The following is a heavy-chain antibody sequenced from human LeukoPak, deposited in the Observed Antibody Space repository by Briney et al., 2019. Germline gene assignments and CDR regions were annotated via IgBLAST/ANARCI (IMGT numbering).Heavy chain of an antibody. J-gene: IGHJ4*02. Sequence: GGSLRLSCAASGFTFNSYAMTWVRQASGKGLEWVSAISGGGGSAYYADSVKGRFTISRDNSKNTLYLQMNSLRAEDTAVYYCAKVQSSSAFDYWGQGTLVTVSS. D-gene: IGHD3-10*01. CDR3: AKVQSSSAFDY. CDR2: ISGGGGSA. CDR1: GFTFNSYA. V-gene: IGHV3-23*01.